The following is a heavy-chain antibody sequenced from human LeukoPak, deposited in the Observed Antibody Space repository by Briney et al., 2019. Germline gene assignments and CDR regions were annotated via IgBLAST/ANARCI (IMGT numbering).Heavy chain of an antibody. D-gene: IGHD4-17*01. J-gene: IGHJ4*02. CDR3: TRHSPMTPVTTTFDY. CDR2: IRSKANSYAT. CDR1: GFTFSGSA. Sequence: GGSLRLSCAASGFTFSGSAMHWVRQASGKGLEWVGRIRSKANSYATAYAASMKGRFTISRDDSKNTAYLQMNSLKTEDTAVYSCTRHSPMTPVTTTFDYWGQGTLVTVSS. V-gene: IGHV3-73*01.